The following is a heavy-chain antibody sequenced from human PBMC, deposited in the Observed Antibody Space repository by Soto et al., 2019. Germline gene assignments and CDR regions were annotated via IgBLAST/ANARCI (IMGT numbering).Heavy chain of an antibody. J-gene: IGHJ5*02. CDR2: ISAGSEGA. Sequence: EVQLLESGGGLVQPGGALRLSCAASGFTFSSHAMSWVRQAPGKGLEWISSISAGSEGAYYADSVRGRFTISRDNSNNTLFLQMNSLRAEDPAVYYCAGDLWWYLPWGQGTLVTVSS. CDR1: GFTFSSHA. CDR3: AGDLWWYLP. D-gene: IGHD2-15*01. V-gene: IGHV3-23*01.